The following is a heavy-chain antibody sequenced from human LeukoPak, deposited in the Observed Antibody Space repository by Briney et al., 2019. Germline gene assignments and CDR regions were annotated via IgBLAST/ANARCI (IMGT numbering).Heavy chain of an antibody. V-gene: IGHV5-51*01. Sequence: GESLKISCKGSGYSFTSYWIGWVRQMPGKGLEWMGIIYPGDSDTGYSPSFQGQVTISADKSISTAYLQWSSLKASDTAMYYCARRGYCSGGSCYFDAFDIWGQGTMVTVSS. CDR3: ARRGYCSGGSCYFDAFDI. J-gene: IGHJ3*02. CDR2: IYPGDSDT. D-gene: IGHD2-15*01. CDR1: GYSFTSYW.